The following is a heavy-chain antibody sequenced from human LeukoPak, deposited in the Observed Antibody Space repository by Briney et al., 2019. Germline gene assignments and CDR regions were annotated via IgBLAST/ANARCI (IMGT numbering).Heavy chain of an antibody. CDR2: ISGSGSGGST. J-gene: IGHJ4*02. Sequence: GGSLRLSCAASGFTFSSSALSWVRQAPGKGLEWVSNISGSGSGGSTYYADSVKGRFTISRDNSKNTLYLQMNSLRAEDTAVYYCAKSGYNRFDYWGQGTLVTVSS. V-gene: IGHV3-23*01. D-gene: IGHD5-24*01. CDR3: AKSGYNRFDY. CDR1: GFTFSSSA.